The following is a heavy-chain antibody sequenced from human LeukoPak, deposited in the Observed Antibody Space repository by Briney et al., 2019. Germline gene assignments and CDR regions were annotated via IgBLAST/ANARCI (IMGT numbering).Heavy chain of an antibody. CDR2: ISWNSAIT. CDR1: GFTFDDFA. D-gene: IGHD5/OR15-5a*01. CDR3: TKDTAMNIASTMSGFHI. Sequence: GRSLRLSCAASGFTFDDFAMHWVRQAPGKGLEWVAGISWNSAITGHADSVKGRFTISRDNAKNSLYLQMNSLRAEDTALYYCTKDTAMNIASTMSGFHIWGQGTMVTVSS. J-gene: IGHJ3*02. V-gene: IGHV3-9*01.